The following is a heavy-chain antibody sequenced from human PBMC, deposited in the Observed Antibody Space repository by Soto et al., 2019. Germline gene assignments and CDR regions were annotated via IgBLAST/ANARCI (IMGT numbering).Heavy chain of an antibody. V-gene: IGHV2-5*02. CDR2: IYWDDDK. CDR3: AHAGDYDLLTFDH. D-gene: IGHD4-17*01. J-gene: IGHJ4*02. Sequence: QITLKESGPTLVRPAQTLTLTCDFSGFALSTYHMGVAWIRQPPGKALEWLALIYWDDDKRYSPSLKDRLAISKDTSSNQVVLTITNMDPGETATYFCAHAGDYDLLTFDHWGPGTLVTVSS. CDR1: GFALSTYHMG.